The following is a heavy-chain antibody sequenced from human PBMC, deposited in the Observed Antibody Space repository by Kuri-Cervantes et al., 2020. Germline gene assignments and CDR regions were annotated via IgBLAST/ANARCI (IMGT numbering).Heavy chain of an antibody. J-gene: IGHJ5*02. CDR3: ASSLQKNSLGYCSGGSCFNWFDP. Sequence: SVKVSCKASGGTFSSYDISWVRQAPGQGLEWMGGIIPIFGTANYAQKFQGRVTITTDESTSTAYMELSSLRSEDTAVYYCASSLQKNSLGYCSGGSCFNWFDPWGQGTLVTVSS. CDR1: GGTFSSYD. V-gene: IGHV1-69*05. CDR2: IIPIFGTA. D-gene: IGHD2-15*01.